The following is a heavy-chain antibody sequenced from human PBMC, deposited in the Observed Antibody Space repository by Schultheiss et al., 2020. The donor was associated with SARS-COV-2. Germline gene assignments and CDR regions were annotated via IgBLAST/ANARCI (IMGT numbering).Heavy chain of an antibody. CDR1: GGSISSGGYY. CDR2: IYYSGST. Sequence: SETLSLTCTVSGGSISSGGYYWSWIRQHPGKGLEWIGYIYYSGSTYYNPSLKSRVTISVDTSKNQFSLKLSSVTAADTAVYYCAREVAGSSTAHFDYWGQGTLVTVSS. D-gene: IGHD1-26*01. CDR3: AREVAGSSTAHFDY. V-gene: IGHV4-31*03. J-gene: IGHJ4*02.